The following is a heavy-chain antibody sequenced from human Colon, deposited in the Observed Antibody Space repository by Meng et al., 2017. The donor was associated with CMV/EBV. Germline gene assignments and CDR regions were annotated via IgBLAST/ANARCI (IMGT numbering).Heavy chain of an antibody. CDR2: ISTHNGYT. CDR1: GYTFTSYG. Sequence: ASVKVSCKASGYTFTSYGISWVRQAPGQGLEWMGWISTHNGYTSYAQKFQDRVTMTTDTSTSTAYMDLRSLGSDDSAVYYCARYCSGGNCYSKPGLAKFFDLWGQGTLVTVSS. D-gene: IGHD2-15*01. CDR3: ARYCSGGNCYSKPGLAKFFDL. V-gene: IGHV1-18*01. J-gene: IGHJ4*02.